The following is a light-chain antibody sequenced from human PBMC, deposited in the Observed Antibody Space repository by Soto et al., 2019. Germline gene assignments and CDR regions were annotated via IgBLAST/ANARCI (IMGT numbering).Light chain of an antibody. J-gene: IGKJ2*01. CDR2: HAS. Sequence: DIRMTQSPYSLSASVGDRVTITCRASQSVNYHLNWYHQKPGRAPKLLIFHASSLKSGVPSRFSGSGSGTDFTLTISSLQPEDFATYFCQQTSSPPHTFGQGTKVDIK. V-gene: IGKV1-39*01. CDR1: QSVNYH. CDR3: QQTSSPPHT.